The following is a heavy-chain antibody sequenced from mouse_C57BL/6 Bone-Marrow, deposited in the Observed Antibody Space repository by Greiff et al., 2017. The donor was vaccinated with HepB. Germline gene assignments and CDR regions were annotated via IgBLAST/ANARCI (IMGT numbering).Heavy chain of an antibody. D-gene: IGHD1-1*01. Sequence: VQLQQPGAELVKPGASVKVSCKASGYTFTSYWMHWVKQRPGQGLEWIGRIHPSDSDTNYNQKFKGKATVTVDKSASTAYMQLSSLTSEDSAVYYCAISYYGSSYWYFDVWGTGTTVTVSS. CDR2: IHPSDSDT. CDR3: AISYYGSSYWYFDV. CDR1: GYTFTSYW. V-gene: IGHV1-74*01. J-gene: IGHJ1*03.